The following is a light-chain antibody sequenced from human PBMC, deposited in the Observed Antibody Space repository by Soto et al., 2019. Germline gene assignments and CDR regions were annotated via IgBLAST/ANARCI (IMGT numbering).Light chain of an antibody. CDR2: DAY. CDR1: QSVDRY. Sequence: EVVLTQSPDTLSLSPGETATLSCRASQSVDRYVAWYQQKLGQAPRLLIYDAYTRATGVGARFTGSGSATELSLTIPSLEPEDFAVYYGQQRGKWHNTFVPGTKVEMK. CDR3: QQRGKWHNT. V-gene: IGKV3-11*01. J-gene: IGKJ2*01.